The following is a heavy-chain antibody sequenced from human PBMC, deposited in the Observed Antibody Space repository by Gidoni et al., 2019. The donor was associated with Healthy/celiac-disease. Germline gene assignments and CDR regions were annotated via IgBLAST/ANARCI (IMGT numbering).Heavy chain of an antibody. V-gene: IGHV3-48*03. D-gene: IGHD6-13*01. CDR2: ISSSVSTI. Sequence: EVQLVESGGGLVQPGGSLRLSCAASGFTFSSYEMNWVRQAPGKGLEWVSYISSSVSTIYYADSVKGRFTISRDNAKNSLYLQMNSLRAEDTAVYYCARGSDGTDGVAFDIWGQGTMVTVSS. J-gene: IGHJ3*02. CDR1: GFTFSSYE. CDR3: ARGSDGTDGVAFDI.